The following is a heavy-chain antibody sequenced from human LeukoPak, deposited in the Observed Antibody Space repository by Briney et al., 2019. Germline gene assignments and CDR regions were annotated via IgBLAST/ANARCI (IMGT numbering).Heavy chain of an antibody. Sequence: GGSLRLSCAASGFTSRDHSMDWVRQAPGKGLEWVGRARSQASGYSTEYAASVKGRFTILRDDSETSVYLQMNSLKTDDTAIYFCARDARYLTGTSSYYYYMDVWGKGTTVTVSS. V-gene: IGHV3-72*01. J-gene: IGHJ6*03. CDR1: GFTSRDHS. CDR3: ARDARYLTGTSSYYYYMDV. D-gene: IGHD1-14*01. CDR2: ARSQASGYST.